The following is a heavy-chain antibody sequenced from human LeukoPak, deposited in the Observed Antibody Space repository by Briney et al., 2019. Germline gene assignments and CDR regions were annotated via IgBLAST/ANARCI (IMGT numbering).Heavy chain of an antibody. D-gene: IGHD3-22*01. Sequence: GASVKVSCKSSGYTFTGYYMHWVRQAPGQGLEWMGWINTNSGGTNYAQKFQGRVTMTRDTSISTAYMELSRLRSDDTAVYYCARGSYYDSSTSFDYWGQGTLVTVSS. CDR1: GYTFTGYY. CDR2: INTNSGGT. V-gene: IGHV1-2*02. J-gene: IGHJ4*02. CDR3: ARGSYYDSSTSFDY.